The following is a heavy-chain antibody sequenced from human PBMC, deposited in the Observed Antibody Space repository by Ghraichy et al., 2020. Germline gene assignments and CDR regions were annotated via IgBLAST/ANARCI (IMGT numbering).Heavy chain of an antibody. V-gene: IGHV3-21*01. CDR2: ISSSSSYI. J-gene: IGHJ4*02. CDR1: GFTFSSYS. CDR3: ARADSGYVLPGADY. Sequence: GESLNISCAASGFTFSSYSMNWVRQAPGKGLEWVSSISSSSSYIYYADSVKGRFTISRDNAKNSLYLQMNSLRAEDRAVYYCARADSGYVLPGADYWGQGTLVTVSS. D-gene: IGHD5-12*01.